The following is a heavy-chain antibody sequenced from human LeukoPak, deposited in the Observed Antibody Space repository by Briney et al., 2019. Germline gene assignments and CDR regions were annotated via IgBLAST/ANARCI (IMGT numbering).Heavy chain of an antibody. D-gene: IGHD3-22*01. CDR2: ILYSGTT. V-gene: IGHV4-59*08. Sequence: SETLSLTCTVSGGSISNYHWNWIRQPPGKGLEWIGHILYSGTTHHNPSLTSRVTISVDTSKNQFSLKLSSVTAVDTAVYYCARRMISEASIDKGNWLDPWGQGTLVTVSS. CDR3: ARRMISEASIDKGNWLDP. CDR1: GGSISNYH. J-gene: IGHJ5*02.